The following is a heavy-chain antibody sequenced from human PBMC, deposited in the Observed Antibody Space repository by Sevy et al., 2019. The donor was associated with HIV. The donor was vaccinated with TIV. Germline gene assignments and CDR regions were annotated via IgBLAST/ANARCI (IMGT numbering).Heavy chain of an antibody. D-gene: IGHD6-19*01. CDR2: IGTGGDT. CDR3: ARGIRLEKGFDY. CDR1: GFTFSYYD. Sequence: GGSLRLSCAASGFTFSYYDMHWVRQVTGKGLEWVSAIGTGGDTYYPDSVKGRFTISRENAKNSLYLQMDSLRAGDTGVYYCARGIRLEKGFDYWGQGTLVTVSS. V-gene: IGHV3-13*01. J-gene: IGHJ4*02.